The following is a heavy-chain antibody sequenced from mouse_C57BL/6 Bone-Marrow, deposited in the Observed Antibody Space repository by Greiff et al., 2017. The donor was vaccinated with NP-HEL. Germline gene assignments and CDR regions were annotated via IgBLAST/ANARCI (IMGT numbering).Heavy chain of an antibody. CDR1: GYAFRSYW. V-gene: IGHV1-80*01. CDR2: IYPGDGDT. J-gene: IGHJ4*01. Sequence: VKLQESGAELVKPGASVKISCKASGYAFRSYWMNWVKQRPGKGLEWIGQIYPGDGDTNYNGKFKGKATLSADKSASTAYMQLSSLTSEDSAVYFCARRRYAMDYWGQGTSVTVSS. CDR3: ARRRYAMDY.